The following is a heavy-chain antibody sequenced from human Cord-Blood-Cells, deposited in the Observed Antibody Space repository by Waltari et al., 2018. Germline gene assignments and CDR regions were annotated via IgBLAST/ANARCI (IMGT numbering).Heavy chain of an antibody. CDR1: GYTFTSYD. V-gene: IGHV1-8*01. CDR3: ARLEYSSSYYYYYGMDV. CDR2: MNPNGGNT. J-gene: IGHJ6*02. Sequence: QVQLVQSGAEVKKPGASVKVSCKASGYTFTSYDINWVRQATGQGLEWMGWMNPNGGNTGYAQKCQGRVTMTRNTSISTAYMELSSLRSEDTAVYYCARLEYSSSYYYYYGMDVWGQGTTVTVSS. D-gene: IGHD6-6*01.